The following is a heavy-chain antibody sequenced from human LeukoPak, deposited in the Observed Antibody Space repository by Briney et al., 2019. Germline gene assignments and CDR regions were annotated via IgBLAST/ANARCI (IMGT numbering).Heavy chain of an antibody. Sequence: GGTLSLSCAASGFTFDDYGISWVCQAPAPGLERVSDVNWYGGSTGYADSVRDRCTISSDNANKYQYPQINNLRAEAAALYYCPRDGGYCNGGDCYNWFDPWGQGTLVTVSS. V-gene: IGHV3-20*04. CDR1: GFTFDDYG. D-gene: IGHD2-8*02. CDR2: VNWYGGST. J-gene: IGHJ5*02. CDR3: PRDGGYCNGGDCYNWFDP.